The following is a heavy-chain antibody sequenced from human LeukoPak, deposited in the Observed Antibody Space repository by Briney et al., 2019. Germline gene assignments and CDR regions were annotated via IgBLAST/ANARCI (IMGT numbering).Heavy chain of an antibody. V-gene: IGHV1-8*03. CDR2: MNPNSGNT. CDR3: ARIMLDTAMAFDY. D-gene: IGHD5-18*01. CDR1: GYTFTSYD. Sequence: ASVKVSCKASGYTFTSYDINWVRQATGQGLEWMGWMNPNSGNTGYAQKFQGRVTITRNTSISTAYMELSSLRSEDAAVYYCARIMLDTAMAFDYWGQGTLVTVSS. J-gene: IGHJ4*02.